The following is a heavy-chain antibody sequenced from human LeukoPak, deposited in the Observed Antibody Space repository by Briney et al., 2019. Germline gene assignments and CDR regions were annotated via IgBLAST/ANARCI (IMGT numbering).Heavy chain of an antibody. CDR2: IYYSGST. D-gene: IGHD2-21*01. CDR3: ARGIGYYYGMDV. V-gene: IGHV4-59*01. J-gene: IGHJ6*04. CDR1: GGSISSYY. Sequence: SETLSLTCTVSGGSISSYYWSWIRQPPGKGLEWIGYIYYSGSTNYNPSLKSRVTISVDTFKNQFSLKLSSVTAADTAVYYCARGIGYYYGMDVWGKGTTVTVSS.